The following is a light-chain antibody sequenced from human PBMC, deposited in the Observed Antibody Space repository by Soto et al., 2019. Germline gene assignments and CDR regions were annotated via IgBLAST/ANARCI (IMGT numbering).Light chain of an antibody. CDR3: HQLTAYPRT. Sequence: AIRRTQSASSLSASTGDIVTITCRASQRISSYLNWYQQKPGKAPKLLIYAASTSQRGVPSRFSGSGSGTDFTLTIGSRQHEDLATYDCHQLTAYPRTFGPGTRWIS. CDR2: AAS. CDR1: QRISSY. J-gene: IGKJ3*01. V-gene: IGKV1-8*01.